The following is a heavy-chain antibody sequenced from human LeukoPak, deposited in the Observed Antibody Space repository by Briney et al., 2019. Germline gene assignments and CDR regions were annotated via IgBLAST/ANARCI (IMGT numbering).Heavy chain of an antibody. V-gene: IGHV4-59*08. J-gene: IGHJ6*02. CDR2: ISYSGST. CDR3: ARDSYYYGLDV. D-gene: IGHD2-21*01. CDR1: GGSISNYY. Sequence: PSETLSLTCTVSGGSISNYYWTWIRQPPGKGLEWIGYISYSGSTNYNPSLKSRVTIFLDTSKNQFSLRLCSLTAADTAVYYCARDSYYYGLDVWGQGTTVAVSS.